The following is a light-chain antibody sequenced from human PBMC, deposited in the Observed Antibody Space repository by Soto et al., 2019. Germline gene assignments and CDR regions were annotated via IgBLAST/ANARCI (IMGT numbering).Light chain of an antibody. CDR3: QQRSNWPPYT. J-gene: IGKJ2*01. CDR2: DAS. CDR1: QSVSSY. Sequence: EIVLTQSPATLSLSPGERATLSCRASQSVSSYLAWYQQKPGQAPRLLIYDASNRATGIQARLSGSGSGTDFTLTISSLEPEDFAVYYCQQRSNWPPYTFGQGTKLEIK. V-gene: IGKV3-11*01.